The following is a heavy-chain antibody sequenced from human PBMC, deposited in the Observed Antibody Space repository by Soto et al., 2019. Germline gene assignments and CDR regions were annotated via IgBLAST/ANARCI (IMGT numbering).Heavy chain of an antibody. CDR3: ARGGITMVREVSYYYYGMDV. D-gene: IGHD3-10*01. Sequence: LSLTCTVSGGSISSYYWSWIRQPPGKGLEWIGYIYYSGSTNYNPSLKSRVTISVDTSKNQFSLKLSSVTAADTAVYYCARGGITMVREVSYYYYGMDVWGQGTTVTVSS. J-gene: IGHJ6*02. CDR2: IYYSGST. V-gene: IGHV4-59*01. CDR1: GGSISSYY.